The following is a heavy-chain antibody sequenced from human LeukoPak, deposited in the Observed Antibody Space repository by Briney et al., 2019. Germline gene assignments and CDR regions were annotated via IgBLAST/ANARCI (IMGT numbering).Heavy chain of an antibody. Sequence: HSQTLSLTCAISGDSVSRNSAAWNWIRQSPSRGLEWLGRTYYRSKWYNDYAVSVESRTTINPDTSKNQFSLQLNSVTPEDTAVYYCARADGDRDGYNFWFDPWGQGTLVTVSS. CDR3: ARADGDRDGYNFWFDP. V-gene: IGHV6-1*01. CDR1: GDSVSRNSAA. D-gene: IGHD5-24*01. CDR2: TYYRSKWYN. J-gene: IGHJ5*02.